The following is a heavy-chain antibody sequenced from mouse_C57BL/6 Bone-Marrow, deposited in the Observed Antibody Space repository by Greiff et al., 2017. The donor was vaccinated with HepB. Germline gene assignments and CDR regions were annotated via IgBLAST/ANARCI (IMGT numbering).Heavy chain of an antibody. D-gene: IGHD2-3*01. V-gene: IGHV5-17*01. CDR1: GFTFSDYG. CDR2: ISSGSSTI. Sequence: EVQRVESGGGLVQPGESLKLSCAASGFTFSDYGMHWVRQAPEKGLEWVAYISSGSSTIYYADTVKGRFTISRDNAKNTLFLQMTSLRSEDTAMYYCARRWLLPYYYAMDYWGQGTSVTVSS. CDR3: ARRWLLPYYYAMDY. J-gene: IGHJ4*01.